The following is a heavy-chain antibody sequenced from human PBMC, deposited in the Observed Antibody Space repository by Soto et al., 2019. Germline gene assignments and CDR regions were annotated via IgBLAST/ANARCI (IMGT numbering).Heavy chain of an antibody. Sequence: QVQLVESGGGVVQPGGSLRLSCAASGFTFSSYGMHWVRQAPGKGLEWVAVIWYDGSNKYYADSVKGRFTISRDNSKNTLYLQMSSLRAEDTAVYYCARVSRSGYYPKYWGQGTLVTVSS. V-gene: IGHV3-33*01. CDR2: IWYDGSNK. CDR3: ARVSRSGYYPKY. J-gene: IGHJ4*02. D-gene: IGHD3-3*01. CDR1: GFTFSSYG.